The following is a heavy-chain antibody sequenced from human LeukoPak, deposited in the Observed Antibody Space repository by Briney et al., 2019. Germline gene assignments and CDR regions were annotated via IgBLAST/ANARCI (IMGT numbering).Heavy chain of an antibody. CDR1: GGSVSSGSYY. D-gene: IGHD3-9*01. CDR2: IYYSGST. V-gene: IGHV4-61*01. J-gene: IGHJ4*02. CDR3: ARAGVRYFDWSYYFDY. Sequence: SETLSLTCTVSGGSVSSGSYYWSWIRQPPGKGLEWIGYIYYSGSTNYNPSLKSRATISVDTSKNQFSLKLSSVTAADTAVYYCARAGVRYFDWSYYFDYRGQGTLVTVSS.